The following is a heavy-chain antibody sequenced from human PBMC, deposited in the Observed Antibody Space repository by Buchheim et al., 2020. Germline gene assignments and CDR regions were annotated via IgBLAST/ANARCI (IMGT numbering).Heavy chain of an antibody. CDR3: ARMYGSGSSYPFDY. V-gene: IGHV3-48*01. CDR2: ISSRSSTI. CDR1: GFTFSIYN. Sequence: EVQLVESGGGLIQPGGSLRLSCAASGFTFSIYNMNWVRQAPGKGLEWVSYISSRSSTIYYADSGKGRFTISRDNAKNSLYLPMNSLRAEDTAVYYCARMYGSGSSYPFDYWGQGTL. D-gene: IGHD3-10*01. J-gene: IGHJ4*02.